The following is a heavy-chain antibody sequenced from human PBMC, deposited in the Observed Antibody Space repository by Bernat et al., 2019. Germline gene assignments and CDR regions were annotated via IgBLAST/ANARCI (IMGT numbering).Heavy chain of an antibody. J-gene: IGHJ5*02. CDR1: GFTFSTYA. CDR3: ARALGVVSPTATRWFDP. V-gene: IGHV3-23*01. CDR2: IGSGSDT. Sequence: EVQLLESGGGLVQPGGSLRLSCAASGFTFSTYAMTWVRQAPGKGLEWVSIIGSGSDTYYADSVKGRFIISRDNSKNTLYLQMKSLRVEDTAIYYCARALGVVSPTATRWFDPWGQGILVTVSS. D-gene: IGHD5/OR15-5a*01.